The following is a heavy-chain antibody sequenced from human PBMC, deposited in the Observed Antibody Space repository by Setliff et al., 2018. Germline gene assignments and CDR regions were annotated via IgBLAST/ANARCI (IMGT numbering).Heavy chain of an antibody. CDR2: IWGDGGTK. CDR1: GFTFSSYS. CDR3: ARTCSGSGCYAGLES. J-gene: IGHJ4*02. D-gene: IGHD2-15*01. V-gene: IGHV3-33*08. Sequence: GSLRLSCAASGFTFSSYSMNWVRQAPGKGLEWVAVIWGDGGTKYHADSVKGRFTISRDNSKNTLYLQMNSLRPEDTAVYYCARTCSGSGCYAGLESWGQGTPVTVSS.